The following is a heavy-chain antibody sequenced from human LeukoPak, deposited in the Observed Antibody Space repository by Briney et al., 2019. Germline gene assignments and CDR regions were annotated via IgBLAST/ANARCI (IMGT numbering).Heavy chain of an antibody. CDR3: ARHDSFIPY. J-gene: IGHJ4*02. CDR1: GLTFSDYA. V-gene: IGHV3-23*01. Sequence: GGSLRLSCAASGLTFSDYAMSWVRQAAGKGLEWVSGISDTGRRTYYTDSVQGRFTISRDESKKTVYLLMNTLRAEDTAVYFCARHDSFIPYWGQGTLVTVSS. CDR2: ISDTGRRT. D-gene: IGHD3-16*02.